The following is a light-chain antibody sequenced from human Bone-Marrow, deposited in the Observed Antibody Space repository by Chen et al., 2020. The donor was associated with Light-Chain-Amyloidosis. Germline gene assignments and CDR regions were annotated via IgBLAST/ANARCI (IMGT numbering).Light chain of an antibody. J-gene: IGLJ3*02. CDR3: QVWYRSSDRPV. CDR2: DES. CDR1: SIDSTS. V-gene: IGLV3-21*02. Sequence: SYVLTQTSSVSVAPGQKATIACGGYSIDSTSVYWYQQPPGQAPLLVGYDESYRPSGIPARLSASTSGTTATLTVRRVEVGDEADYYCQVWYRSSDRPVFGGGTKLTVL.